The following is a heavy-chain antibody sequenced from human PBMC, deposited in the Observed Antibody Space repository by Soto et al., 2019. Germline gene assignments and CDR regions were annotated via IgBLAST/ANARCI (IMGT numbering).Heavy chain of an antibody. V-gene: IGHV3-48*03. D-gene: IGHD6-13*01. J-gene: IGHJ6*02. CDR2: ISSSGSTI. CDR3: AREQSSWYSYYYYYGMDV. CDR1: GFTFSSYE. Sequence: PGGSLRLSCAASGFTFSSYEMNWVRQAPGKGLEWVSYISSSGSTIYYADSVKGRFTISRDNAKNSLYLQMNSLRAEDTAVYYCAREQSSWYSYYYYYGMDVWGQGTTVTVSS.